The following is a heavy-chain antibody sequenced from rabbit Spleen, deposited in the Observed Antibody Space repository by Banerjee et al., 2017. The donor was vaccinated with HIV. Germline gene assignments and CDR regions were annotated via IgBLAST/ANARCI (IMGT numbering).Heavy chain of an antibody. CDR1: GFSFSSGYD. J-gene: IGHJ4*01. V-gene: IGHV1S45*01. CDR3: ARDDGSDCPFDL. CDR2: IDIGGSGRT. Sequence: QQQLEESGGGLVKPEGSLTLTCTASGFSFSSGYDMCWVRQAPGKGPELIACIDIGGSGRTYYASWAKGRFTISKTSTTVTLQMTSLTAADTATYFCARDDGSDCPFDLWGPGTLVTVS. D-gene: IGHD8-1*01.